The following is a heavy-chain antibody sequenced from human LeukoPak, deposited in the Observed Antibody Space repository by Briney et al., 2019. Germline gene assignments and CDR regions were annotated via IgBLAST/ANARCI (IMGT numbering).Heavy chain of an antibody. J-gene: IGHJ4*02. CDR1: GFTFSSYW. CDR2: TNRDATNT. V-gene: IGHV3-74*01. CDR3: ARAAYSNGWDF. Sequence: GESLKISCAASGFTFSSYWMVWVRHAPGKGLVWVSHTNRDATNTNYADSVKGRFTISRDNAKNTLYLQMNSLRAEDTAVYYCARAAYSNGWDFWGQGTLVTVSS. D-gene: IGHD6-19*01.